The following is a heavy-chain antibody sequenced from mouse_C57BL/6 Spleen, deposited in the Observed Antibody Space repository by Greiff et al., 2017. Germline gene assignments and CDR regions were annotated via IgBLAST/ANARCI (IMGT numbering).Heavy chain of an antibody. CDR2: IYPGSGST. Sequence: QVQLQQPGAELVKPGASVKMSCKASGYTFTSYWITWVKQRPGHGLEWIGDIYPGSGSTNYNEKFKSKATLTVDTSSSTAYMQLSSLTSEDSAVYYCARRVFWYFDVWGTGTTVTVSS. J-gene: IGHJ1*03. V-gene: IGHV1-55*01. CDR1: GYTFTSYW. D-gene: IGHD6-2*01. CDR3: ARRVFWYFDV.